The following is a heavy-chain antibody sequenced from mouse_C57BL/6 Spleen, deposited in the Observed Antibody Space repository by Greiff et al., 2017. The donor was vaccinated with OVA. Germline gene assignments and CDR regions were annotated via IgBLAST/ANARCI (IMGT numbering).Heavy chain of an antibody. V-gene: IGHV2-3*01. Sequence: VKLVESGPGLVAPSQSLSITCTVSGFSLTSYGVSWVRQPPGKGLEWVGVIWGDGSTNYHSALISRRSISKDNSKSQVFLKLNSLQTDDEATYYGAKALITSVPWYFDDWGTGTTVTVSS. CDR3: AKALITSVPWYFDD. CDR2: IWGDGST. CDR1: GFSLTSYG. J-gene: IGHJ1*03. D-gene: IGHD1-1*01.